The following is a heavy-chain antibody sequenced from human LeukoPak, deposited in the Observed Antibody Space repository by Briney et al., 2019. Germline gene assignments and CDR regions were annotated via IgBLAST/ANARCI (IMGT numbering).Heavy chain of an antibody. CDR1: GFTFSSYS. V-gene: IGHV3-48*01. CDR3: ARDRAVGNDY. J-gene: IGHJ4*02. CDR2: ISSSSSTI. Sequence: PGGSLRLSCAASGFTFSSYSMNWVRQAPGKGLEWVSYISSSSSTIYYVDSVKGRFTISRDNAKNSLYLQMNSLRAEDTAVYYCARDRAVGNDYWGQGTLVTVSS. D-gene: IGHD6-19*01.